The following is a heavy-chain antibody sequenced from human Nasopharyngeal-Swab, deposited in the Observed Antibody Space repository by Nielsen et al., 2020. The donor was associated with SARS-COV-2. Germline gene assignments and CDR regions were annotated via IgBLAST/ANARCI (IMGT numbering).Heavy chain of an antibody. CDR2: IWYDGSKK. CDR3: ARDFGIAAAGSDVDY. Sequence: GGSLRLSCAASGFTFSSYGMHWVRQAPGKGLEWVAVIWYDGSKKYYADSVKGRFTISRDNSKNTLYLQMNSLRAEDTAVYYCARDFGIAAAGSDVDYWGQGTLVTVSS. D-gene: IGHD6-13*01. V-gene: IGHV3-33*01. CDR1: GFTFSSYG. J-gene: IGHJ4*02.